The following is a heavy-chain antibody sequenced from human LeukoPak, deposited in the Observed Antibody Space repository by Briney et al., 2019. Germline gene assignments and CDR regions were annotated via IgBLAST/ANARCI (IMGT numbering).Heavy chain of an antibody. CDR3: ARGVEASGVGFYAFDI. D-gene: IGHD6-13*01. V-gene: IGHV4-4*07. J-gene: IGHJ3*02. CDR1: GASIGSFY. CDR2: LYNGGDT. Sequence: KPSETLSLTCTVSGASIGSFYWSWIRQPAGKGLEWIGRLYNGGDTNYSPSLRRRVTIPVDTSKNQFSLKLNSVTAADTAVYYCARGVEASGVGFYAFDIWGQGTMVTVSS.